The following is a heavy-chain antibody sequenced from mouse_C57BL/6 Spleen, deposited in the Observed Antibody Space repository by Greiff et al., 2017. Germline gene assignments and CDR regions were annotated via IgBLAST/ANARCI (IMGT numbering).Heavy chain of an antibody. V-gene: IGHV5-16*01. J-gene: IGHJ1*03. CDR3: ARRGGNYEDWYFDV. D-gene: IGHD2-1*01. CDR2: INYDGSST. CDR1: GFTFSDYY. Sequence: EVQVVESEGGLVQPGSSMKLSCTASGFTFSDYYMAWVRQVPEKGLEWVANINYDGSSTYYLDSLKSRFIISRDNAKNILYLQMSSLKSEDTATYYCARRGGNYEDWYFDVWGTGTTVTVSS.